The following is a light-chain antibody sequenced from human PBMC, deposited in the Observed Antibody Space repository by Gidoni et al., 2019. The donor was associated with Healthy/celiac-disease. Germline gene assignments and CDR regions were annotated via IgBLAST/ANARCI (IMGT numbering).Light chain of an antibody. CDR2: GAS. Sequence: ELVMPQSPSTLSVSPGESATLSCRASQSVSSNLDWYQQKPGQAPRLLIYGASTMATGIPARFSGSGSGTEFTLTISSLQSEDFAVYYCQQYNNWPRTFGEGTKVEIK. J-gene: IGKJ1*01. CDR3: QQYNNWPRT. V-gene: IGKV3-15*01. CDR1: QSVSSN.